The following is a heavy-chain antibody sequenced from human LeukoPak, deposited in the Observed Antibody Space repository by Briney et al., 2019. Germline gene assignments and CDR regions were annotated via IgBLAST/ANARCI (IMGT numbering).Heavy chain of an antibody. Sequence: ASVKVSCKASGGTFSSYAISWVRQAPGQGLEWMGRIIPIFDTANYAQKFQGTVTITTDESTSTAYMELSSLRSEDTAVYYCARNYVYSSSWYNWFDPWGQGTLVTVSS. CDR3: ARNYVYSSSWYNWFDP. D-gene: IGHD6-13*01. V-gene: IGHV1-69*05. CDR2: IIPIFDTA. CDR1: GGTFSSYA. J-gene: IGHJ5*02.